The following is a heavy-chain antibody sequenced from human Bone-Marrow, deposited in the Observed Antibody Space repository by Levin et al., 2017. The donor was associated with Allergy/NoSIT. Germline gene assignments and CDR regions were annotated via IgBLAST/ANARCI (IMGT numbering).Heavy chain of an antibody. CDR2: ITGNGGKT. V-gene: IGHV3-23*01. CDR3: AKLSNVKPADLHH. J-gene: IGHJ1*01. Sequence: GGSLRLSCAASGFIFNLYSMTWVRQAPGQGLEWVSTITGNGGKTYYADSVEGRFTISRDNSKKMLYLQMNSLRVEDTALYYCAKLSNVKPADLHHWGQGTLVTVSS. CDR1: GFIFNLYS. D-gene: IGHD3-10*02.